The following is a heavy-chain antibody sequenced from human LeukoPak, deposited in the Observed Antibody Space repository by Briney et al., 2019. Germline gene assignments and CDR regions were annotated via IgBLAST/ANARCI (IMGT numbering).Heavy chain of an antibody. V-gene: IGHV3-64*01. CDR3: ARGYCSGGRCYYYGMDV. D-gene: IGHD2-15*01. Sequence: RGSLRVSRAAPGFTFSTDAMHSGRQAPGKGLEYVSVISSNGDTTSYANSVKGRFTISRDNSRNTLYLQMGSLRAEDMAVYYCARGYCSGGRCYYYGMDVWGQGTTVTVSS. CDR2: ISSNGDTT. CDR1: GFTFSTDA. J-gene: IGHJ6*02.